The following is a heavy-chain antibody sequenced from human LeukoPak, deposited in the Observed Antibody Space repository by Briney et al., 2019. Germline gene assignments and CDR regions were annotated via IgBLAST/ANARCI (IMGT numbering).Heavy chain of an antibody. CDR3: ARVRDGYNDAFDI. CDR1: GYTFTKYY. CDR2: FNPSGGST. V-gene: IGHV1-46*01. D-gene: IGHD5-24*01. J-gene: IGHJ3*02. Sequence: ASVKVSCKASGYTFTKYYMHWVRQAPGQGLEWMGVFNPSGGSTSYAQKFQGRVTMTRDTSTSTVYMELSSLRSDDAAVYYCARVRDGYNDAFDIWGQGAVVTVSS.